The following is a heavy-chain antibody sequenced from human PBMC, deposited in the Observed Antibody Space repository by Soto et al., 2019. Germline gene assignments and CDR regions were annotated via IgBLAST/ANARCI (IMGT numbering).Heavy chain of an antibody. CDR3: ARDVNGGFCGA. V-gene: IGHV3-21*01. J-gene: IGHJ5*02. D-gene: IGHD2-21*01. CDR2: ISSRNNDM. CDR1: GFTFSSYS. Sequence: EVQLVESGGGLVKPGGSLRLSCAASGFTFSSYSMNWVRQAPGKGLEWVSTISSRNNDMYYVDSVKGRFTISRDNARNSVYLQMNNLRADDTAVYYCARDVNGGFCGAWGQGTVVTVSS.